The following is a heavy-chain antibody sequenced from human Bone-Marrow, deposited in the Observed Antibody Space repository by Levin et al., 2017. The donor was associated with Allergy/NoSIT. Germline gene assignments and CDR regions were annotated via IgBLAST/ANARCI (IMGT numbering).Heavy chain of an antibody. J-gene: IGHJ4*02. D-gene: IGHD5/OR15-5a*01. V-gene: IGHV3-53*01. CDR1: GLRVTSNY. CDR2: LYSGGSA. Sequence: GGSLRLSCAASGLRVTSNYMTWVRQAPGKGLEWVSVLYSGGSAYYTDSVQGRFTISRDNSQNTLFLQMNNLRVGDTAVYYCVHSVFNSPDSWGQGTLVTVSS. CDR3: VHSVFNSPDS.